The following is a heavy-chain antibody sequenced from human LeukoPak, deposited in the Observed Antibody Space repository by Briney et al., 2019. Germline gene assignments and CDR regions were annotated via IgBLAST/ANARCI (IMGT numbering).Heavy chain of an antibody. CDR1: GFTVSSNY. CDR2: IYSGGST. CDR3: ARIVVVAENWFDP. D-gene: IGHD2-15*01. V-gene: IGHV3-66*01. Sequence: GGSLRLSCAASGFTVSSNYMSWVRQAPGKGLEWVSVIYSGGSTSNADSVKGRFTISRDNSKTTLYLQMNSLRGEDTAVYYCARIVVVAENWFDPWGQGTLVTVSS. J-gene: IGHJ5*02.